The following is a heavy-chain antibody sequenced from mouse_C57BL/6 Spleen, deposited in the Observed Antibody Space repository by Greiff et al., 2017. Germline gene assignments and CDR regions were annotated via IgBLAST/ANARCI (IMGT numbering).Heavy chain of an antibody. Sequence: VQLQQSGAALVRPGAPVKLSCTASGFNIKDDYMHWVKQRPEQGLEWIGWIDPENGDTEYASKFPGKATITAASSSNSAYLQLSSLTSEDTAVYYCTRPHYYGSGYSFAYWGQGTLVTVSA. V-gene: IGHV14-4*01. CDR3: TRPHYYGSGYSFAY. J-gene: IGHJ3*01. CDR1: GFNIKDDY. CDR2: IDPENGDT. D-gene: IGHD1-1*01.